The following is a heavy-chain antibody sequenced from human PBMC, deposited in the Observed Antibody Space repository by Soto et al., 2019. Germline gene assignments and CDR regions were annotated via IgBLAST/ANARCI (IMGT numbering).Heavy chain of an antibody. D-gene: IGHD2-15*01. CDR2: LNVGNGYT. CDR1: GYTFSGSA. Sequence: KVSCQASGYTFSGSAVHWVRQAPGQRLEWMGWLNVGNGYTKVSETFEDRVTFSRDTSANTAYMELSSLKLEDTAVFYCARSGGNYPHWYFDLWGRGTLVTVSS. CDR3: ARSGGNYPHWYFDL. J-gene: IGHJ2*01. V-gene: IGHV1-3*01.